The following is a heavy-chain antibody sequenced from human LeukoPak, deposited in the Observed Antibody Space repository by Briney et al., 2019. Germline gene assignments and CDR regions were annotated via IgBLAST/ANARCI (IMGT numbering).Heavy chain of an antibody. V-gene: IGHV1-2*02. J-gene: IGHJ4*02. CDR1: GYTFTGYY. D-gene: IGHD3-10*01. Sequence: ASVKVSCKASGYTFTGYYIHWLRQAPGQGLEWMGFINPNSGGTNYAQKFQGRVTMTRDTSISTAYMELSSLTSDDTAVYYCARDLEGYHYGSGNYPRWGQGTLITVSS. CDR2: INPNSGGT. CDR3: ARDLEGYHYGSGNYPR.